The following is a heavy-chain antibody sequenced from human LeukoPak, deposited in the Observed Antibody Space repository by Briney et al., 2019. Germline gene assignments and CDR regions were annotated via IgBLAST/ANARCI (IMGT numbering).Heavy chain of an antibody. CDR3: AREDPIVGASFDY. D-gene: IGHD1-26*01. V-gene: IGHV1-2*02. CDR2: INPNSGDT. CDR1: GYTFTRYY. J-gene: IGHJ4*02. Sequence: ASVKVSCKASGYTFTRYYMHWVRQAPGQGLEWMGWINPNSGDTKYAQKFQGRVTMTRDTSISTAYMELSRLRSDDTAVYYCAREDPIVGASFDYWGQGTLVTVSS.